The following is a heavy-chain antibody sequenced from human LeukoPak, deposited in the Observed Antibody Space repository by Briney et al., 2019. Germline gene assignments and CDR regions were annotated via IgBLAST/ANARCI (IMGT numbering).Heavy chain of an antibody. CDR1: GFTFSSYS. V-gene: IGHV3-30*18. CDR2: ISYDGSNK. Sequence: GGSLRLSCAASGFTFSSYSMNWVRQAPGKGLEWVAVISYDGSNKYYADSVKGRFTISRDNSKNTLYLQMNSLRAEDTAVYYCAKDWAMVRGVIIDYWGQGTLVTVSS. D-gene: IGHD3-10*01. J-gene: IGHJ4*02. CDR3: AKDWAMVRGVIIDY.